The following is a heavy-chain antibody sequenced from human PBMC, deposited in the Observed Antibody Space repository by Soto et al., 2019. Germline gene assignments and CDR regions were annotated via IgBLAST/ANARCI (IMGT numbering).Heavy chain of an antibody. CDR3: AKEGYFDWLPTHFDY. CDR2: ISGSGGST. V-gene: IGHV3-23*01. CDR1: VFTFSSYA. D-gene: IGHD3-9*01. Sequence: GSLRLSCAASVFTFSSYAMSWVRQAPGKGLEWVSAISGSGGSTYYADSVKGRFTISRDNSKNTLYLQMNSLRAEDTAVYYCAKEGYFDWLPTHFDYWGQGTLVTVSS. J-gene: IGHJ4*02.